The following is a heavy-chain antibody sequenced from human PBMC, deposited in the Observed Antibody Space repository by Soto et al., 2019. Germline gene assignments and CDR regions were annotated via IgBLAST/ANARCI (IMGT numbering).Heavy chain of an antibody. Sequence: EVQLVESGGGLVQPGRSVRLSCAASGFTFDDYAMHWVRQAPGKGLEWVSGISWNSGRIGYADSVKGRFTISRDNAKNSLYLQMNSLRAEDTASYYCAKDIMGLRSSLFDYWGQGTLVTVSS. V-gene: IGHV3-9*01. D-gene: IGHD1-26*01. CDR3: AKDIMGLRSSLFDY. CDR2: ISWNSGRI. J-gene: IGHJ4*02. CDR1: GFTFDDYA.